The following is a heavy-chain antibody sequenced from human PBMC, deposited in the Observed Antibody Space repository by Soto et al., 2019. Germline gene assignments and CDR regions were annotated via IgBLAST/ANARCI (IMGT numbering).Heavy chain of an antibody. D-gene: IGHD3-9*01. CDR3: ARAQDMSMVLIPVGTFDSDY. J-gene: IGHJ4*02. CDR1: GFTFSSYA. CDR2: ISYDGSNK. V-gene: IGHV3-30-3*01. Sequence: GGSLRLSCAASGFTFSSYAMHWVRQAPGKGLEWVAVISYDGSNKYYADSVKGRFTISRDNSKNTLYLQMNSLRAEDTAVYYCARAQDMSMVLIPVGTFDSDYWGQGTLVTVSS.